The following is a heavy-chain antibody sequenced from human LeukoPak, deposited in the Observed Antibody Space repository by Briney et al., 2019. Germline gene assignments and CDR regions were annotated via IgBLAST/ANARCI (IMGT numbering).Heavy chain of an antibody. CDR3: AKEASIFGVVVD. CDR2: ISGSGDST. J-gene: IGHJ4*02. CDR1: GFTFSSYA. D-gene: IGHD3-3*01. V-gene: IGHV3-23*01. Sequence: GGSLRLSCTASGFTFSSYAMSWVRQAPGKGLEWVSGISGSGDSTYYADSVKGRFTISRDKSKNTLYLQMNSLRAEDTAVYYCAKEASIFGVVVDWGQGTLVTVSS.